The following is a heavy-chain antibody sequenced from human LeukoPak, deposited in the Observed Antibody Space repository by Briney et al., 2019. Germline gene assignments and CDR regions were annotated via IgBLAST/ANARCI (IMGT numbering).Heavy chain of an antibody. D-gene: IGHD2-8*01. V-gene: IGHV3-30*02. CDR2: IRYDGSNK. Sequence: PGGSLRLSCAASGFTFSSYGMHWVRQAPGKGLEWVAFIRYDGSNKYYADSVKGRFTISRDNAKNSLYLQMNSLRAEDTAVYYCARVVQAFYYMDVWGKGTTVTVSS. J-gene: IGHJ6*03. CDR1: GFTFSSYG. CDR3: ARVVQAFYYMDV.